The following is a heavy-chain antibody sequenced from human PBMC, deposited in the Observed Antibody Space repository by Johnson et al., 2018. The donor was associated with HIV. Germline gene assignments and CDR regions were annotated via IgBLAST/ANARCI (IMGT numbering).Heavy chain of an antibody. CDR3: ARVVVVIAIGGTDAFDI. CDR1: GFTFNDYY. Sequence: QVQLVESGGGVVKPGGSLRLSCAASGFTFNDYYMSWIRQAPGKGLEWLSYISTSGATIYYADSVKGRFTISRDNAKKSLYLQMNSLRSEDTALYYCARVVVVIAIGGTDAFDIWGQGTMVTVSS. D-gene: IGHD2-21*01. CDR2: ISTSGATI. J-gene: IGHJ3*02. V-gene: IGHV3-11*04.